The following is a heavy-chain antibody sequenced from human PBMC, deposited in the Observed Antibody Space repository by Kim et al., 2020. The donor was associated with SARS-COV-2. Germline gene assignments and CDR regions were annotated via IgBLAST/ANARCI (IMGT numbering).Heavy chain of an antibody. Sequence: SETLSLTCSVSGGSISSGDDSWSWLRQSPGKGLEWIGYIYHSGRAFYNPSLKSRVAMSVDTSMDQFSLRLNSVTAADTAVYYCARDSGYGHHDYWGQGT. CDR1: GGSISSGDDS. CDR3: ARDSGYGHHDY. D-gene: IGHD5-12*01. CDR2: IYHSGRA. V-gene: IGHV4-30-2*06. J-gene: IGHJ4*02.